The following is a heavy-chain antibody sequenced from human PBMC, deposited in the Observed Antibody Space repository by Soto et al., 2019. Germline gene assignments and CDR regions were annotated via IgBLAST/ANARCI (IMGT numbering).Heavy chain of an antibody. CDR2: IYYSGST. CDR1: GGSISSSSYY. D-gene: IGHD3-10*01. Sequence: SETLSLTCTVSGGSISSSSYYWGWIRQPPGKGLEWIGSIYYSGSTYYNPSLKSRVTISVDTSKNQFSLKLSSVTAADTAVYYCARLLSGSYSLIDYWGQGTLVTVSS. CDR3: ARLLSGSYSLIDY. J-gene: IGHJ4*02. V-gene: IGHV4-39*01.